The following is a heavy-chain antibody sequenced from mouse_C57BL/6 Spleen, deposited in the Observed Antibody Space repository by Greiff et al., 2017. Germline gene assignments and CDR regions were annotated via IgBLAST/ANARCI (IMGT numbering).Heavy chain of an antibody. D-gene: IGHD4-1*01. J-gene: IGHJ2*01. Sequence: QVQLQQSGPELVKPGASVKISCKASGYAFSGSWMNWVKQRPGKGLEWIGRIYPGDGDTNYNGKFKGKATLTADKSSSTAYMQLSSLTSEDSAVYFCARGGTGTHFDYWGQGTTLTVSS. V-gene: IGHV1-82*01. CDR2: IYPGDGDT. CDR1: GYAFSGSW. CDR3: ARGGTGTHFDY.